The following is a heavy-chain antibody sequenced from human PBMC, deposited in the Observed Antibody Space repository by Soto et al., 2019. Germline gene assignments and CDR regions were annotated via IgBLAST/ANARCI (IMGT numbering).Heavy chain of an antibody. D-gene: IGHD2-2*01. J-gene: IGHJ4*02. Sequence: QVQLVESGGGVVAPGRSLRLSCAASGFTFSSYGMHCVRQAPVMALEWVAVISFDGSNKYYADSVKGRFTISRDNSENTLCLQMNSMRAEDTAVYYCASFRVVPAAMLDYWGQGTLVTVSS. CDR1: GFTFSSYG. CDR3: ASFRVVPAAMLDY. CDR2: ISFDGSNK. V-gene: IGHV3-30*03.